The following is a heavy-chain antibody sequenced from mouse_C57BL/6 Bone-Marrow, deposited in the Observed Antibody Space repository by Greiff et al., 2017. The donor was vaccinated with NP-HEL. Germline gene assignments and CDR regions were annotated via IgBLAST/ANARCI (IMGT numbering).Heavy chain of an antibody. V-gene: IGHV1-5*01. D-gene: IGHD1-1*01. CDR2: IYPGNSDT. Sequence: VQLQQSGTVLARPGASVKMSCKTSGYTFTSYWMHWVKQRPGQGLEWIGAIYPGNSDTSYNQKFKGKAKLTAVTSASTAYMELSSLTNEDSAVYYCTPLTTVDWYFDVWGTGTTVTVSS. CDR3: TPLTTVDWYFDV. J-gene: IGHJ1*03. CDR1: GYTFTSYW.